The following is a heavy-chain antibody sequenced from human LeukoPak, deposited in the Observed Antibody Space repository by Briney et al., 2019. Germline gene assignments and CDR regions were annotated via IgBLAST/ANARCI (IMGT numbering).Heavy chain of an antibody. CDR3: ATGPSGWYADY. V-gene: IGHV3-21*01. Sequence: GGSLRLSCAASGFTFSSYSMNWVRQAPGKGLEWDSSISSSSSYIYYADSVKGRFTISRDNAKNSLYLQMNSLRAEDTAVYYCATGPSGWYADYWGQGTLVTVSS. CDR2: ISSSSSYI. J-gene: IGHJ4*02. D-gene: IGHD6-19*01. CDR1: GFTFSSYS.